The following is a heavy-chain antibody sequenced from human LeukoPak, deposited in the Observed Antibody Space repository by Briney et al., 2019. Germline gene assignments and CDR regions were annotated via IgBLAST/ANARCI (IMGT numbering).Heavy chain of an antibody. Sequence: ASVKVSCQASGSPFTGYYMHWVRPAPGQGLEWMGWINPNSGGTNYAQKFQGRVTMTRDTSISTAYMELSRLRSDDTAVYYCARVQAPATVTTRLDFDYWGQGTLVTVSS. J-gene: IGHJ4*02. CDR3: ARVQAPATVTTRLDFDY. CDR2: INPNSGGT. CDR1: GSPFTGYY. V-gene: IGHV1-2*02. D-gene: IGHD4-17*01.